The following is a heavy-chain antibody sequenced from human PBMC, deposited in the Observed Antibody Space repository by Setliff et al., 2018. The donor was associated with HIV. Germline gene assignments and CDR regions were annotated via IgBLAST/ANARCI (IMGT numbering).Heavy chain of an antibody. V-gene: IGHV4-34*01. Sequence: SETLSLTCAVYGGSLSGYYWSWIRQPPGKGLEWIGEINQSGSTNYNPSLKSRVTISVDTSKNQFSLMLSSVTAADTAAYYCARGLDYGSGSYYVDYWGQGTLVTVSS. J-gene: IGHJ4*02. D-gene: IGHD3-10*01. CDR2: INQSGST. CDR1: GGSLSGYY. CDR3: ARGLDYGSGSYYVDY.